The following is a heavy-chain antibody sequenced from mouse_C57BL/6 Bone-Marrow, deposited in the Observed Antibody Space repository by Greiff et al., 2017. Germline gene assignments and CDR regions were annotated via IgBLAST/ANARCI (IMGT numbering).Heavy chain of an antibody. V-gene: IGHV1-15*01. CDR3: TTSYYYGSSYWYFDV. J-gene: IGHJ1*03. CDR1: GYTFTDYE. CDR2: IDPETGGT. D-gene: IGHD1-1*01. Sequence: QVQLQQSGAELVRPGASVTLSCKASGYTFTDYEMHWVKQTPVHGLEWIGAIDPETGGTAYNQKFKGKAILTADKASSTAYMELRSLTSEDSAVYYCTTSYYYGSSYWYFDVWGTGTTVTGSS.